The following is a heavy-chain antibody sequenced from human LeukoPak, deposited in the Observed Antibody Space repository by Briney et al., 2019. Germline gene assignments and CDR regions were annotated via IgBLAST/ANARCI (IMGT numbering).Heavy chain of an antibody. CDR2: ISSSSSYI. CDR1: GFTFSTYS. Sequence: GGSLRLSCAASGFTFSTYSMNWVRQAPGKGLEWVSSISSSSSYIYYANSVKGRFTISRDNARKSLFLQMNSLRAEDTAVYYCASYCSGGSCYSRNKSYNWFDPWGQGTLVTVSS. CDR3: ASYCSGGSCYSRNKSYNWFDP. J-gene: IGHJ5*02. V-gene: IGHV3-21*01. D-gene: IGHD2-15*01.